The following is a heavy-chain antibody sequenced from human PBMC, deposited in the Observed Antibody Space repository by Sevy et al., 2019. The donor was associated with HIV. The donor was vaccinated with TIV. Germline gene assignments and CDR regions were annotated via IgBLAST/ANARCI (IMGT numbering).Heavy chain of an antibody. CDR2: IRYDGSNK. J-gene: IGHJ5*02. D-gene: IGHD3-22*01. CDR1: GFTFSSYG. Sequence: GGSLRLSCAASGFTFSSYGMHWVRQAPGKGLEWVAFIRYDGSNKYYADSVKGRFTISRDNSKNTLYLQMNSLRAEDTAVYYCAKDGAPYYDSSGNWFDPWGQGTLVTVSS. CDR3: AKDGAPYYDSSGNWFDP. V-gene: IGHV3-30*02.